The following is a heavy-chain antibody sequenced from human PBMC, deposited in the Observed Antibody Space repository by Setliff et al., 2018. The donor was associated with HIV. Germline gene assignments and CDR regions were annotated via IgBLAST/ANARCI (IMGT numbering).Heavy chain of an antibody. D-gene: IGHD1-1*01. CDR3: ARGGHNWNSDY. J-gene: IGHJ4*01. V-gene: IGHV3-21*06. CDR2: INGNGRST. CDR1: GFTFSNYG. Sequence: PGESLRLSCAASGFTFSNYGMNWVRQAPGKGLEWVSSINGNGRSTNYADSVKGRFAISRDNAKDSLFLQMNSLRPEDTAVYYCARGGHNWNSDYWGHGTLVTVSS.